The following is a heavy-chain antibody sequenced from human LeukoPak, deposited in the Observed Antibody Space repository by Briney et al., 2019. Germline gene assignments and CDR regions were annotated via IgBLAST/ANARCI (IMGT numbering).Heavy chain of an antibody. Sequence: SETLSLTCTVSGGSISSYYWSWIRQPPGKGLEWIGYIYYSGSTNYNPSLKSRVTISVDTSKNQFSLKLSSVTAADTAVYYCARERYYYDSSGYYRPDFDYWGQGTLVTVSS. D-gene: IGHD3-22*01. J-gene: IGHJ4*02. CDR1: GGSISSYY. CDR2: IYYSGST. V-gene: IGHV4-59*12. CDR3: ARERYYYDSSGYYRPDFDY.